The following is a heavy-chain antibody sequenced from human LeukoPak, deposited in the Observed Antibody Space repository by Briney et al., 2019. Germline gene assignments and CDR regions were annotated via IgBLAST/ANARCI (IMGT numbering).Heavy chain of an antibody. CDR2: NYTSGST. CDR3: ARDSSWAVAGSSWFDP. V-gene: IGHV4-4*07. J-gene: IGHJ5*02. D-gene: IGHD6-19*01. CDR1: GGSKSSYY. Sequence: SETLTLTCTVSGGSKSSYYWSWIRQPAGKGLEWIGRNYTSGSTNYNPSLKSRVTMSVDTSKNQFSLKLSSVTAADTAVYYCARDSSWAVAGSSWFDPWGQGTLVTVSS.